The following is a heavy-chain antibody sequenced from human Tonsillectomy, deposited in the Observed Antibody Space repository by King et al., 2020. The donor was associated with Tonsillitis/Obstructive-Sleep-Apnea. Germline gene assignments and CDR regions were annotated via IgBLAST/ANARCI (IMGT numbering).Heavy chain of an antibody. CDR3: AKNYGDPDY. J-gene: IGHJ4*02. V-gene: IGHV3-20*04. CDR2: INWNGDGT. D-gene: IGHD4-17*01. CDR1: GFTFDDHG. Sequence: VQLVESGGGVVRPGGSLRLYCAASGFTFDDHGMSWVRQAPGKGLEGVSGINWNGDGTGYTDSVKGRFTISRDNAKNSLYLQMNNLRVEDTAFYYCAKNYGDPDYWGQGTLVTVSS.